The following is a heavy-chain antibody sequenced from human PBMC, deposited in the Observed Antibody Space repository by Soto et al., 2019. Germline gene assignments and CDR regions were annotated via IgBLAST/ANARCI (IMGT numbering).Heavy chain of an antibody. CDR1: GGSISNYH. Sequence: QVQLQESGPGLVKPSETLSLTCTASGGSISNYHWSWIRQPPGKGLEWIGYIYYSGSTSYNPSLKSRVTISVDTSNNPFSLKLNSVTAADTAVYFCARVAYDFWSGWGGAGYYYYMDVWGKGTTVTVSS. D-gene: IGHD3-3*01. V-gene: IGHV4-59*01. CDR2: IYYSGST. J-gene: IGHJ6*03. CDR3: ARVAYDFWSGWGGAGYYYYMDV.